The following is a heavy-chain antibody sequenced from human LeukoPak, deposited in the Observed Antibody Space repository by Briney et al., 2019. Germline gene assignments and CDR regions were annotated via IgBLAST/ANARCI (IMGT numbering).Heavy chain of an antibody. J-gene: IGHJ4*02. CDR3: AREITFGGVIVNDY. Sequence: PSETLSLTCTVSGGSISSYYWSWIWQPAGKGLEWIGRIYTSGSTNYNPSLKSRVTMSVDTSKNQFSLKLSSVTAADTAVYYCAREITFGGVIVNDYWGQGTLVTVSS. CDR2: IYTSGST. CDR1: GGSISSYY. D-gene: IGHD3-16*02. V-gene: IGHV4-4*07.